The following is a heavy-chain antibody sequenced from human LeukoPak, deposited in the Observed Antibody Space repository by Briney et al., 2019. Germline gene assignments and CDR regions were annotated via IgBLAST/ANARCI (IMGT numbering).Heavy chain of an antibody. J-gene: IGHJ4*02. V-gene: IGHV3-7*01. CDR2: IKQDGSEK. D-gene: IGHD3-22*01. Sequence: PGGSLRLSCAASGFTFNSYNMNWVRQAPGKGLEWVANIKQDGSEKYYVDSVKGRFTISRDNAKNSLYLQMNSLRAEDTAVYYCARDLYRIVVVPHYFDYWGQGTLVTVSS. CDR1: GFTFNSYN. CDR3: ARDLYRIVVVPHYFDY.